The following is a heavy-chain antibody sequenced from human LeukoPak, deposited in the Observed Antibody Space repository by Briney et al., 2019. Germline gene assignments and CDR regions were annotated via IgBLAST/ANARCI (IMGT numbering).Heavy chain of an antibody. CDR2: IKQDGSEK. V-gene: IGHV3-7*01. Sequence: GGSLRLSCAASGFTFSSYWMSLVRQAPGKGLEWVANIKQDGSEKYYVDSVRGRFTISRDNAKNSLYLQMNSLRVEDTAVYYCATRRFGELTYWGQGTLVTVSS. CDR3: ATRRFGELTY. D-gene: IGHD3-10*01. J-gene: IGHJ4*02. CDR1: GFTFSSYW.